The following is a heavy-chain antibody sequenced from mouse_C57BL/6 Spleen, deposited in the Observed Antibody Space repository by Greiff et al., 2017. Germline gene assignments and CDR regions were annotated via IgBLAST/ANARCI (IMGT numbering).Heavy chain of an antibody. D-gene: IGHD1-1*01. J-gene: IGHJ4*01. V-gene: IGHV1-39*01. CDR3: ASPDYGSFYAMDD. CDR2: INPNYGTT. CDR1: GYSFTDYN. Sequence: EVKLMESGPELVKPGASVKISCKASGYSFTDYNMNWVKQSNGKSLEWIGVINPNYGTTSYNQKFKGKATLTVDQSSSTAYMQLNSLTSEDSAVYYCASPDYGSFYAMDDWGQGTSVTVSS.